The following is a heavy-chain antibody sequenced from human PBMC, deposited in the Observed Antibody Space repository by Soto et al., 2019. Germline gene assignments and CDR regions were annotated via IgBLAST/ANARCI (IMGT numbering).Heavy chain of an antibody. V-gene: IGHV1-18*01. D-gene: IGHD6-19*01. J-gene: IGHJ6*02. CDR2: ISAYNGNT. CDR1: GYTFTSYG. CDR3: ARDLVVAGTMDYYYGMDV. Sequence: QVQLVQSGAEVKKPGASVKVSCKASGYTFTSYGISWVQQAPGQGLEWMGWISAYNGNTNYAQKLQGRVTMTTDTSTSTAYMELRSLRSDDTAVYYCARDLVVAGTMDYYYGMDVWGQGTTVTVSS.